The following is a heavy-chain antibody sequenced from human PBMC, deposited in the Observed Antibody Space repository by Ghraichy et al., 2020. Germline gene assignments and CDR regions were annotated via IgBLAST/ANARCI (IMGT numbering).Heavy chain of an antibody. J-gene: IGHJ2*01. CDR1: GFTFSSYA. D-gene: IGHD6-13*01. CDR3: ARDFSSSSWRFDWYFDL. V-gene: IGHV3-64*01. Sequence: LSLTCAASGFTFSSYAMHWVRQAPGKGLEYVSAISSNGGSTYYANSVKGRFTISRDNSKNTLYLQMGSLRAEDMAVYYCARDFSSSSWRFDWYFDLWGRGILVTVSS. CDR2: ISSNGGST.